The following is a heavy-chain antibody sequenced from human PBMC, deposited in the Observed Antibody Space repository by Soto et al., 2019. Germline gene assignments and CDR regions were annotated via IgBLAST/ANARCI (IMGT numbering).Heavy chain of an antibody. D-gene: IGHD3-10*01. V-gene: IGHV1-69*13. CDR2: IIPIIGTP. CDR3: ARDLEFRDGNISHLDY. J-gene: IGHJ4*02. Sequence: GASVKVSCKASGGTFRNHVFNWVRQAPGQGLEWMGGIIPIIGTPNYAQKFQGRVTITADASTSTVYLEVSSLRSQDTAVCYCARDLEFRDGNISHLDYWGQGTLVTVSS. CDR1: GGTFRNHV.